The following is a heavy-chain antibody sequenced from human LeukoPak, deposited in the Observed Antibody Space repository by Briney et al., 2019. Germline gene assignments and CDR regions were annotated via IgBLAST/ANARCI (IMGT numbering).Heavy chain of an antibody. CDR2: IYYSGST. J-gene: IGHJ6*02. CDR1: GGSISSYY. D-gene: IGHD3-9*01. V-gene: IGHV4-59*12. Sequence: PSETLSLTCTVSGGSISSYYWSWIRQPPGKGLEWIGYIYYSGSTNYNPSLKSRVTISVDTSKNQFSLKLSSVTAADTAVYYCARGPHYDILTGYFNYYYYYGMDVWGQGTTVTVSS. CDR3: ARGPHYDILTGYFNYYYYYGMDV.